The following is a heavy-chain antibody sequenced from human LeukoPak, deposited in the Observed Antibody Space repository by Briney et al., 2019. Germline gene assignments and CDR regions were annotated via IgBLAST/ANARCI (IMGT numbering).Heavy chain of an antibody. Sequence: GGSLRLSCAASGLTFSSFAFHWVRQAPGKGLEWVAFISYDGSNEYYADSVKGRFTISRDNAKNSLYLQMNSLRAEDTAVYYCARGEVTGSYYMDVWGKGTTVTVSS. J-gene: IGHJ6*03. D-gene: IGHD3-16*01. CDR1: GLTFSSFA. CDR2: ISYDGSNE. CDR3: ARGEVTGSYYMDV. V-gene: IGHV3-30*04.